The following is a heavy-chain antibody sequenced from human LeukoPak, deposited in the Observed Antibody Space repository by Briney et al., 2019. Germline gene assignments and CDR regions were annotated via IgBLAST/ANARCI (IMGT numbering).Heavy chain of an antibody. CDR3: ASYSGYQLLFVGKNYHNVYFDY. J-gene: IGHJ4*02. V-gene: IGHV1-2*02. Sequence: ASVKVSCKASGYTFTGYYMHRVRQAPGQGLEWMGWINPNSGGTNYAQKFQGRVTMTRDTSISTAYMELSRLRSDGTAVYYCASYSGYQLLFVGKNYHNVYFDYWGQGPLVTVSS. CDR2: INPNSGGT. D-gene: IGHD2-2*01. CDR1: GYTFTGYY.